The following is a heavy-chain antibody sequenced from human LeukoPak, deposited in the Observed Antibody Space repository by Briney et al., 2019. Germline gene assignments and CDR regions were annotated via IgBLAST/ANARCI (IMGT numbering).Heavy chain of an antibody. CDR2: ITPSGRGA. CDR1: GDTFTDHY. J-gene: IGHJ4*02. CDR3: ARQDEAGYYFDY. V-gene: IGHV1-2*02. Sequence: GASVKVSCKASGDTFTDHYVQWVRPAPGQGLEWMGWITPSGRGANSAQKFQGRLTLSRDTSINTVYMELTRLTSDDTAIYYCARQDEAGYYFDYWGQGTLVTVSS.